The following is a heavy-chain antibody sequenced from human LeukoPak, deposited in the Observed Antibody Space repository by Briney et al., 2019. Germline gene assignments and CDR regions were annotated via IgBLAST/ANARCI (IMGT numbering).Heavy chain of an antibody. CDR2: IYDSGST. V-gene: IGHV4-30-4*01. CDR3: ARGRSVDIVLMVYASRRPNWFDP. D-gene: IGHD2-8*01. Sequence: SETLSLTCTVSGASIRSGDYYWSWIRQPPGKGLEWIGYIYDSGSTYYNPSLKSRITISVDTSENRFSLKLSSVTAADTAVYYCARGRSVDIVLMVYASRRPNWFDPWGQGTLVTVSS. J-gene: IGHJ5*02. CDR1: GASIRSGDYY.